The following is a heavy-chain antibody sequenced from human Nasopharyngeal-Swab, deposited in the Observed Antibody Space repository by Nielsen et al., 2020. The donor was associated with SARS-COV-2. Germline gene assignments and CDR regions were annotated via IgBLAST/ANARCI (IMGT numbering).Heavy chain of an antibody. CDR1: GFTFRTNA. CDR2: IGNSDETT. J-gene: IGHJ3*01. V-gene: IGHV3-23*01. Sequence: GESLTISCAASGFTFRTNAMSWVRRAPGRGLEWVSAIGNSDETTYADSVRGRFTISRDTSNNKLNLQMTSLRAEDTGVYYCAKDVMRWAFDAWGQGTMVTVSS. CDR3: AKDVMRWAFDA. D-gene: IGHD2-15*01.